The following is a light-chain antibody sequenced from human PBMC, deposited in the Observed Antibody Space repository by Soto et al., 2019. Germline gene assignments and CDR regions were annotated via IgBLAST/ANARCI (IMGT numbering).Light chain of an antibody. CDR2: DVS. Sequence: QSALTQPACVSGSPGQSITISCTGTSSDVGGYNYVSWYQQHPGKAPKLMIYDVSNRPSGVSNRFSGSKSGNTASLTISGLQAQDEADYYCSSYTSSSTHWVFGGGTKLTVL. CDR3: SSYTSSSTHWV. CDR1: SSDVGGYNY. J-gene: IGLJ3*02. V-gene: IGLV2-14*01.